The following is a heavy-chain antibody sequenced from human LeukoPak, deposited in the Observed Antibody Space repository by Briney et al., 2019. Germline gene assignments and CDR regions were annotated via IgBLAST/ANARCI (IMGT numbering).Heavy chain of an antibody. CDR1: GFTFSSYA. J-gene: IGHJ4*02. D-gene: IGHD3-22*01. CDR2: ISYDGSNK. Sequence: GGSLRLSCAASGFTFSSYAMHWVRQAPGKGLEWVAVISYDGSNKYYADSVKGRFTISRDNSKNTLYLQMNSLRAEDTAVYYCAKGGGNYYDSSGYYLNYWGQGTLVTVSS. CDR3: AKGGGNYYDSSGYYLNY. V-gene: IGHV3-30-3*01.